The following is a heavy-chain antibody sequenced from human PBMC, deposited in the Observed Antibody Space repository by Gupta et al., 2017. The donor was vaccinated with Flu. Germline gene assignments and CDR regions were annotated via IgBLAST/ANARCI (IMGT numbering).Heavy chain of an antibody. CDR2: ISSSGSTI. CDR3: ARDRGRVVVAATANWFDP. D-gene: IGHD2-15*01. CDR1: GFTFSDDY. V-gene: IGHV3-11*01. Sequence: QVQLVESGGGLVKPGGSLSHSCAHSGFTFSDDYMSWLRQAPGKGLEWVSYISSSGSTIYYADSVKGRFTISRDNAKNSLYLQMNSLRAEDTAVYYCARDRGRVVVAATANWFDPWGQGTLVTDAS. J-gene: IGHJ5*02.